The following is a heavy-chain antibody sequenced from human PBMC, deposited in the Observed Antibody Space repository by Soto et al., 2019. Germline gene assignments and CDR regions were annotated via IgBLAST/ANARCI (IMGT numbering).Heavy chain of an antibody. CDR3: APAGGYTKGWDAFEM. V-gene: IGHV5-51*01. D-gene: IGHD6-19*01. CDR2: IYPGDSDT. Sequence: GESLKISCKGSGYSFTSYWIGWVRQMPGKGLEWMGIIYPGDSDTRYSPSFQGQVTISVDKSISTAYLQWSSLKATDTAMYYCAPAGGYTKGWDAFEMWGQGTMDTVSS. CDR1: GYSFTSYW. J-gene: IGHJ3*02.